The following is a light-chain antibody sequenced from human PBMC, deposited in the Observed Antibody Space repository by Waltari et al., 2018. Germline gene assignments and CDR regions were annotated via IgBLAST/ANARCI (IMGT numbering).Light chain of an antibody. J-gene: IGKJ1*01. CDR1: QNIRTH. CDR3: QQSFSSPWT. Sequence: DIQMTQSPSSLSASVGDTVTVTCRASQNIRTHLNWLQQKPATAPKLLIYAASTLHRGVPSRCSASASGTDFTLTVTNLQPDDFAVYFCQQSFSSPWTFGQGTRV. V-gene: IGKV1-39*01. CDR2: AAS.